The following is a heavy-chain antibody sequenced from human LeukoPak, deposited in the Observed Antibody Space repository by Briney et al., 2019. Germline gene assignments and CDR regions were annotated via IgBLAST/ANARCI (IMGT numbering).Heavy chain of an antibody. V-gene: IGHV1-2*02. Sequence: ASVKVSCKASGYTFTCYYMHWVRQAPGQGLEWMGWINPNSGGTNYAQKFQGRVTMTRDTSISTAYMELSRLRSDDTAVYYCARAQGLRYSSSVFGYWGQGTLVTVSS. CDR2: INPNSGGT. CDR1: GYTFTCYY. CDR3: ARAQGLRYSSSVFGY. D-gene: IGHD6-6*01. J-gene: IGHJ4*02.